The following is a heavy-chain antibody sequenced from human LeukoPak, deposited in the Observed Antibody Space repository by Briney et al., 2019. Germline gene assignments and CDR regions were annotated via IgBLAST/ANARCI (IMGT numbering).Heavy chain of an antibody. V-gene: IGHV4-4*07. CDR1: GDPISSYY. Sequence: KSSETLSLTCTVSGDPISSYYYNWIRQSAGKGLEWIGRIYSSGTTDYNPSLRSRITMSVDTSKNQFFLKLRSVTAADTAVYYCARSLMDEAAAWGQGILVTVSS. D-gene: IGHD6-13*01. CDR2: IYSSGTT. CDR3: ARSLMDEAAA. J-gene: IGHJ4*02.